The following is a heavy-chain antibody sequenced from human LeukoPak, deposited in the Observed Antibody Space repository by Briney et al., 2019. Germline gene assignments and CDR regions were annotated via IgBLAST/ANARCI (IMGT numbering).Heavy chain of an antibody. J-gene: IGHJ4*02. V-gene: IGHV4-59*08. Sequence: ASETLSLTCTVSGGSISSYYWSWIRQPPGKGLEWIGYIYYSGSTNYNPSLKSRVTISVDTSKNQFSLKLSSVTAADTAVYYCARRRDGYNLAYYFDYWGQGTLVTVSS. CDR3: ARRRDGYNLAYYFDY. CDR1: GGSISSYY. D-gene: IGHD5-24*01. CDR2: IYYSGST.